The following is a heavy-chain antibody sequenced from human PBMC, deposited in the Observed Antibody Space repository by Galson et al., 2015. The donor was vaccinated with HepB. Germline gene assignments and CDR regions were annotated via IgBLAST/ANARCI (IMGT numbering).Heavy chain of an antibody. D-gene: IGHD3-10*02. CDR1: GDSVSSNSAA. Sequence: CAISGDSVSSNSAAWNRIRQSPSRGLEWLGRTYYRSKWYNDYAVSVKSRITINPDTSKNQFSLQLNSVTPEDTAVYYCARNYYVSGVGHGMDVWGQGTTVTVSS. J-gene: IGHJ6*02. CDR2: TYYRSKWYN. V-gene: IGHV6-1*01. CDR3: ARNYYVSGVGHGMDV.